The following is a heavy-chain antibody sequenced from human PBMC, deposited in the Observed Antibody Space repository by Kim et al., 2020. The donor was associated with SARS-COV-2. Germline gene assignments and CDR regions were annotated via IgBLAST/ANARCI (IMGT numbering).Heavy chain of an antibody. Sequence: SVKVSCKASGGTFSSYSISWVRQAPGQGLEWMGGIIPIFRTANYAQKFQGRVTITADESTTTVYMELNSLRFEDTAVYYCARVIGRGYVVPAAIAVSWFDPWGQGTLVTVSS. CDR2: IIPIFRTA. V-gene: IGHV1-69*13. D-gene: IGHD2-2*02. CDR1: GGTFSSYS. CDR3: ARVIGRGYVVPAAIAVSWFDP. J-gene: IGHJ5*02.